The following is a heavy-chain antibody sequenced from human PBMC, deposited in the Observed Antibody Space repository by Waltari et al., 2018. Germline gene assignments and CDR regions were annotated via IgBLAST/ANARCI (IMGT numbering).Heavy chain of an antibody. CDR3: ARLWHLHATTGTASSMGV. CDR2: IGSCKGDA. Sequence: QVQLVQSGAEVKKPGASVKVSCKTSGYSFTSFGVNWVRQAPGQGLEWVGRIGSCKGDANHVRKFQGRVTVTADTYPAAAYMEGRSLTSDDPSVDYCARLWHLHATTGTASSMGVWGPGTTVTVSS. V-gene: IGHV1-18*04. J-gene: IGHJ6*02. D-gene: IGHD4-17*01. CDR1: GYSFTSFG.